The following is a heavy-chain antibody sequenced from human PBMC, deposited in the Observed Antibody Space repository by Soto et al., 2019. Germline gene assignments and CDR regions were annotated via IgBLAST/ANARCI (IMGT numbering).Heavy chain of an antibody. CDR3: AAETKSYFYAMDV. Sequence: QVQLVESGGGVVQPGRSLRLSCAASGLTFSSSAMHWVRQAPGKGLEWVALISYDGSNKYYVDSMKGRFTISRDNSKNTLDLQMNSLREEDTAVYYCAAETKSYFYAMDVWGQGTTVTVSS. V-gene: IGHV3-30*03. CDR1: GLTFSSSA. J-gene: IGHJ6*02. CDR2: ISYDGSNK.